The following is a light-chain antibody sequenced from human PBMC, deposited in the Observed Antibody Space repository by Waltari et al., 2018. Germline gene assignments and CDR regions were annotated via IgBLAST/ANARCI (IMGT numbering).Light chain of an antibody. Sequence: IQLTQSPSSLSASVGDRVTITCRASQGINNYLAWYQQKRGEAPKPLIYFASTLERGVPSRFSGSGSGTDFTLTISSLQPEDFATYYCQHLNGYPITFGGGTKVEIK. J-gene: IGKJ4*01. V-gene: IGKV1-9*01. CDR2: FAS. CDR1: QGINNY. CDR3: QHLNGYPIT.